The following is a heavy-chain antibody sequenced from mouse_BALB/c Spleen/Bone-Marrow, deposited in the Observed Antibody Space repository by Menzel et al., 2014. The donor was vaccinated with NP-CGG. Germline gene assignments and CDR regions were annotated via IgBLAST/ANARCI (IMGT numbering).Heavy chain of an antibody. CDR2: ISNGGGST. CDR1: GFTFSSYT. CDR3: ARQRGRRWAMDY. J-gene: IGHJ4*01. D-gene: IGHD3-1*01. V-gene: IGHV5-12-2*01. Sequence: EVMLVESGGGLVQPGGSMKLSRAASGFTFSSYTVSWVHQTPEKRLEWVAYISNGGGSTYYPDTVKGRFTISRDNAKNTLYLQMSSVKYEDTAMYYCARQRGRRWAMDYLGQGTPVTGSS.